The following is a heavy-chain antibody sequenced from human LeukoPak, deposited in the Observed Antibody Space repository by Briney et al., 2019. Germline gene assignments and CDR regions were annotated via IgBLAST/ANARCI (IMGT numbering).Heavy chain of an antibody. CDR2: INPSGGST. CDR3: ASGGYGDFDAFDI. J-gene: IGHJ3*02. D-gene: IGHD4-17*01. CDR1: GYTFTSYY. Sequence: ASVKVSCKPSGYTFTSYYMHWVRQAPGQGLEWMGIINPSGGSTSYAQKFQGRVTMTRDMSTSTAYMELSRLRSDDTAVYYCASGGYGDFDAFDIWGQGTMVTVSS. V-gene: IGHV1-46*01.